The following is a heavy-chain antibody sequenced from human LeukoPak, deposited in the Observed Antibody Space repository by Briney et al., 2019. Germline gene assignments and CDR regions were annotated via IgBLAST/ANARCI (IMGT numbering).Heavy chain of an antibody. CDR1: GGSFSRDTYY. D-gene: IGHD2-21*02. J-gene: IGHJ3*01. CDR3: ARHGPVVTATDAFDL. Sequence: SETLSLTCAVYGGSFSRDTYYCAWIRQSPGRGLEWLGSVYYSGRTDYNPSLKSRVTIFVDTSKNQLSLRLSAVTAADTAVYYCARHGPVVTATDAFDLWGQGTMVTVSS. CDR2: VYYSGRT. V-gene: IGHV4-39*01.